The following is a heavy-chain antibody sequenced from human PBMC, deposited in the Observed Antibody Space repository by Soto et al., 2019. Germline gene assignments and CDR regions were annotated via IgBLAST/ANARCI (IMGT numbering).Heavy chain of an antibody. V-gene: IGHV4-39*01. J-gene: IGHJ6*02. CDR3: ACIFSGGYGYGFYYYGMDV. CDR1: GGSISSSSYY. D-gene: IGHD5-18*01. Sequence: SETLSLTCTVSGGSISSSSYYWGWIRQPPGKGLEWIGSIYYSGSTNYNPSLKSRVTISVDTSTKQNSLKLSFVTAADTSVYYCACIFSGGYGYGFYYYGMDVWGQGTTVT. CDR2: IYYSGST.